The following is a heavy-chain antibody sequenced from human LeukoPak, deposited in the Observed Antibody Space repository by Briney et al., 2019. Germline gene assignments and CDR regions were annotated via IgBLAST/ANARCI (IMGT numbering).Heavy chain of an antibody. D-gene: IGHD3-22*01. J-gene: IGHJ5*02. V-gene: IGHV4-39*01. CDR2: IYYSGSS. CDR1: GGSISSSSYY. Sequence: SETLSLTCAVSGGSISSSSYYWGWIRQPPGKGLEWIGNIYYSGSSYYNPSLKSRVTISVDTSKNQSSLKLSSVTAADTAVYYCALYYYDSSGYSNWFDPWGQGILVTVSS. CDR3: ALYYYDSSGYSNWFDP.